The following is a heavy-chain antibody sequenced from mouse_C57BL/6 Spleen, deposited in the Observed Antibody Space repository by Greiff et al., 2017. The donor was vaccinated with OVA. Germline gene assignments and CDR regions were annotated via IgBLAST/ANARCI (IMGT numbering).Heavy chain of an antibody. V-gene: IGHV7-3*01. J-gene: IGHJ2*01. CDR2: IRNKANGYTT. CDR3: ARYRAAHFDY. CDR1: GFTFTDYY. Sequence: DVKLQESGGGLVQPGGSLSLSCAASGFTFTDYYMSWVRQPPGKALEWLGFIRNKANGYTTEYSASVKGRFTISRGNSQSILYLQMNALRAEDSATYYCARYRAAHFDYWGQGTTLTVSS. D-gene: IGHD6-1*01.